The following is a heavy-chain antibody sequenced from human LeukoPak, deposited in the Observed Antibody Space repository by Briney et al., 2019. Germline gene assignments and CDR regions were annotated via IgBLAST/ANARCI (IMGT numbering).Heavy chain of an antibody. Sequence: PSGGSLRLSCAASGFTFSSYWMSWVRQAPGKGLMWVSQINSDGSATSCADPVKGRCTISRDNAKNMLYLEMNSLRVEDTAVYFCTRDHGLDVWGQGTTVTVSS. J-gene: IGHJ6*02. CDR2: INSDGSAT. V-gene: IGHV3-74*01. CDR1: GFTFSSYW. CDR3: TRDHGLDV.